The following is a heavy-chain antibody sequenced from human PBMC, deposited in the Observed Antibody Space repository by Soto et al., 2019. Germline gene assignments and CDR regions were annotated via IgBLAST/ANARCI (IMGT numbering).Heavy chain of an antibody. D-gene: IGHD1-26*01. CDR1: GYSISSGYY. V-gene: IGHV4-38-2*01. CDR2: FYHGGST. CDR3: VRTFTQVGASSP. J-gene: IGHJ5*02. Sequence: SETLSLTCDVSGYSISSGYYWGWIRQPPGKGLEWIGHFYHGGSTYYNPSLKSRITISVDTSKNQFSLKLSSVTAADTAVYYCVRTFTQVGASSPWGQGLLVTVSS.